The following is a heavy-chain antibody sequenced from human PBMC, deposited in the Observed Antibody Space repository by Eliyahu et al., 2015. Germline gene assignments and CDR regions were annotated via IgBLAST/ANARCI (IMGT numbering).Heavy chain of an antibody. CDR2: IKKDGIDK. CDR1: EFPFVNYW. J-gene: IGHJ4*02. D-gene: IGHD3-10*01. Sequence: EVQVVESGGGVVQPGGSLRXSXXVSEFPFVNYWMSWVRQAPGKGLEWVANIKKDGIDKYYVDSVKGRFTISRDNAKNSLYLQMNSLRADDTAMYYCILGSGSWGQGTLVTVSP. CDR3: ILGSGS. V-gene: IGHV3-7*01.